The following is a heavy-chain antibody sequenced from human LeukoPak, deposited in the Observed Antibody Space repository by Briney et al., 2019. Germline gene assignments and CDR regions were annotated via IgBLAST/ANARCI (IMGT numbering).Heavy chain of an antibody. CDR1: GGSISSSNYY. J-gene: IGHJ6*03. CDR2: IFYSGST. V-gene: IGHV4-39*06. CDR3: ARADYYYYMDV. Sequence: SETLSLTCIVSGGSISSSNYYWGWIRQPPGKGLEWIGSIFYSGSTYYNPSLKSRVTISVDTSKNQFPLKLSSVTAADTAVYYCARADYYYYMDVWGKGTTVTVSS.